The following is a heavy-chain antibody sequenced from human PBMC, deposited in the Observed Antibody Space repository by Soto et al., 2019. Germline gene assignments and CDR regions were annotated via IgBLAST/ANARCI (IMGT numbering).Heavy chain of an antibody. V-gene: IGHV3-7*01. CDR3: ARSIAARLNWFDP. CDR2: IKQDGSEK. Sequence: EVQLVESGGGLVQPGGSLRLSCAASGFTFSSYWMSWVRQAPGKGLEWVANIKQDGSEKYYVDSVKGRFTISRDNAKNSLYLQMNSLRGEDTAGYYCARSIAARLNWFDPWGQGTLVTVSS. J-gene: IGHJ5*02. CDR1: GFTFSSYW. D-gene: IGHD6-6*01.